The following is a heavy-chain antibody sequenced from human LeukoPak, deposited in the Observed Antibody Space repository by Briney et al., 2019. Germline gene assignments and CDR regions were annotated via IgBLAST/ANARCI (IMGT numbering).Heavy chain of an antibody. V-gene: IGHV3-33*01. CDR3: ARDAQRGFDYSNSLEY. CDR2: IWSDGSNR. Sequence: GRPLRLSCAASGFIFSHYGMHWLRQAPGKGLEWLADIWSDGSNRFYADSVKGRFTISRDNSQKTLFLQMNSLRAEDTAIYYCARDAQRGFDYSNSLEYWGHGTLVTVSS. D-gene: IGHD4-11*01. J-gene: IGHJ4*01. CDR1: GFIFSHYG.